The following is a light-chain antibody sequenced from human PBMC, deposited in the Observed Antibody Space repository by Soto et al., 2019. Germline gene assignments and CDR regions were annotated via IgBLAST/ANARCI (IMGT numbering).Light chain of an antibody. V-gene: IGLV1-44*01. J-gene: IGLJ2*01. CDR3: AASDGSLNNVL. Sequence: QSVLTQPPSASGTPGQRVSISCSGSGSSIGTNTVNWYRQLPGTAPKLLIYANNQRPSGVPDRFSGSKSGTSASLAISGLQSEDEAEYYCAASDGSLNNVLFGGGTKLTVL. CDR2: ANN. CDR1: GSSIGTNT.